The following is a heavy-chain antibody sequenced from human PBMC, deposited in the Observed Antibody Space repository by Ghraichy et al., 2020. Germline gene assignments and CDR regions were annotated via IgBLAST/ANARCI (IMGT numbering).Heavy chain of an antibody. V-gene: IGHV4-59*01. CDR2: IYYSGST. J-gene: IGHJ4*02. CDR1: GGSISSYY. Sequence: SETLSLTCTVSGGSISSYYWSWIRQPPGKGLEWIGYIYYSGSTNYNPSLKSRVTISVDTSKNQFSLKLSSVTAADTAVYYCARVYDFWSGRHQAKLRYFDYWGQGTLVTVSS. CDR3: ARVYDFWSGRHQAKLRYFDY. D-gene: IGHD3-3*01.